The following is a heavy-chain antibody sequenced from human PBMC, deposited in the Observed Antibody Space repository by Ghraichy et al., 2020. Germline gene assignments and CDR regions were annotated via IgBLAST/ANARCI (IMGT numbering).Heavy chain of an antibody. CDR1: GDSVSSNSAT. J-gene: IGHJ5*02. Sequence: SQTLSLTCAISGDSVSSNSATWNWIRQSPSRGLEWLGRTYYRSKWYNDYAVSVKSRITINPDTSKNQFSLQLKSVTPEDTAVYYCARARLPIAMIVDGFDPWGQGTLVTVSS. CDR2: TYYRSKWYN. V-gene: IGHV6-1*01. CDR3: ARARLPIAMIVDGFDP. D-gene: IGHD3-22*01.